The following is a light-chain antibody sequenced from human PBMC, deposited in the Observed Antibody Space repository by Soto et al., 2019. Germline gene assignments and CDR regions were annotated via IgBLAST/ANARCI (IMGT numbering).Light chain of an antibody. V-gene: IGKV3-20*01. J-gene: IGKJ1*01. CDR2: AAS. Sequence: EIVLTQSPGTLSLSPGERATLSCRASQSFSSSYLAWYQQKPGQAPRLLIYAASSRATGIPDRSSGSGSCTDFTLAINRLVPEDCAVDYCQHYVYSPWWLGQGTKVYIK. CDR1: QSFSSSY. CDR3: QHYVYSPWW.